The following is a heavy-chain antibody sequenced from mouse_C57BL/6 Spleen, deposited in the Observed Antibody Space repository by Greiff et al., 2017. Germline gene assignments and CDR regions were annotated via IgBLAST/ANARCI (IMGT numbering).Heavy chain of an antibody. CDR3: ARCLLWSRGAMDY. J-gene: IGHJ4*01. D-gene: IGHD2-2*01. CDR1: GYTFTDHT. CDR2: IYPRDGST. V-gene: IGHV1-78*01. Sequence: VQLQQSDAELVKPGASVTISCKVSGYTFTDHTIHWMKQRPEQGLEWIGYIYPRDGSTKYNEKFKGKATLTADKSSSTAYMQLNSLTSEDSAVYFCARCLLWSRGAMDYWGQGTSVTVSS.